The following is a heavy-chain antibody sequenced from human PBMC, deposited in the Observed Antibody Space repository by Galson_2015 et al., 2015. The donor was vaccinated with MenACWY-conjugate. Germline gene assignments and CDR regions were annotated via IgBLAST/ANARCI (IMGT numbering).Heavy chain of an antibody. CDR2: IGSSSSTI. CDR3: AGGCSSTSCYARFDY. Sequence: SLRLSCAASGFTFSSYSMNWVRQAPGKGLEWVSYIGSSSSTIYYADSVKGRFTISRDNAKNSLYLQMNSLRAEDTAVYYCAGGCSSTSCYARFDYWGQGTLVTVSS. J-gene: IGHJ4*02. CDR1: GFTFSSYS. D-gene: IGHD2-2*01. V-gene: IGHV3-48*04.